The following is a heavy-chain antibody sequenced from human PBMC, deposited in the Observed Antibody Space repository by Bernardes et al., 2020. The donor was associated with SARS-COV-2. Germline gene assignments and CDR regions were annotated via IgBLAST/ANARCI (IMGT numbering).Heavy chain of an antibody. CDR2: ISTGDDRT. J-gene: IGHJ3*02. CDR3: AKRRDYRTNSGPFHI. V-gene: IGHV3-23*01. D-gene: IGHD4-4*01. Sequence: GGSLRLSCAASGLTLSSYTMNWVRQAPGKGLECVSSISTGDDRTYYADSVKGRFTVSRDNSKNMLYLQMSSLRADDPAVYYCAKRRDYRTNSGPFHIWGQGTVVTVSS. CDR1: GLTLSSYT.